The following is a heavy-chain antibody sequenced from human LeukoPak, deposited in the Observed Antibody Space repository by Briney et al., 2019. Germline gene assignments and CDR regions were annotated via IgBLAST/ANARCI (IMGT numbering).Heavy chain of an antibody. D-gene: IGHD3-10*01. CDR1: GFTVSSNY. CDR3: ARGATFYGSGSYSSGY. Sequence: GGSLRLSCAASGFTVSSNYMSWVRQAPGKGLEWVSVIYSGGTTYYADSVKGRFTISRDNSKNTLYLQMSSLRAEDTAVYYCARGATFYGSGSYSSGYWGQGTLVTVSS. J-gene: IGHJ4*02. CDR2: IYSGGTT. V-gene: IGHV3-53*01.